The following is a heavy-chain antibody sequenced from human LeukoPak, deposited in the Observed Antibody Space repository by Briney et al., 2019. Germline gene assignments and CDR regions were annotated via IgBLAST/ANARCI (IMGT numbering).Heavy chain of an antibody. CDR1: GFTFSSYS. D-gene: IGHD2-2*01. Sequence: GGSLRLSCAASGFTFSSYSMNWVRQAPGKGLEWVANIKQDGSEKYYVDSVKGRFTISRDNAKNSLYLQMNSLRAEDTAVYYCARDQYQLPPLMRNYYFDYWGQGTLVTVSS. CDR3: ARDQYQLPPLMRNYYFDY. V-gene: IGHV3-7*01. CDR2: IKQDGSEK. J-gene: IGHJ4*02.